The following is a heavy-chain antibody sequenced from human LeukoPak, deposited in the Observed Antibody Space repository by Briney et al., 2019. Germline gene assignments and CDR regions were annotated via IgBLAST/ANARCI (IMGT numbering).Heavy chain of an antibody. CDR3: ALGNCPTTSCYPGVAFDI. CDR1: GGSINSEGHF. CDR2: IYYSGSP. D-gene: IGHD2-2*01. Sequence: SQTLSLTCTVSGGSINSEGHFCSWIRQHPGKGLEWIGFIYYSGSPYYNPSLKSRATISVDPSKNQFSLRLSSVTAADTAVYYCALGNCPTTSCYPGVAFDIWGQGTMVTVSS. J-gene: IGHJ3*02. V-gene: IGHV4-31*03.